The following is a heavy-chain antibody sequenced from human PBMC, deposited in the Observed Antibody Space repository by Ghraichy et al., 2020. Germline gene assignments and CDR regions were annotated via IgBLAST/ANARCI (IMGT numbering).Heavy chain of an antibody. J-gene: IGHJ4*02. CDR3: ARDQVADY. CDR1: GGSISSSNW. CDR2: SYHSGST. D-gene: IGHD2-15*01. Sequence: SETLSLTCAVSGGSISSSNWWYWVRQPPGKGVEGIGESYHSGSTNYNQSLKSRVTISVDKSKNEFSLKVSSVTAADTAVYYCARDQVADYWGQGNLVTVSS. V-gene: IGHV4-4*02.